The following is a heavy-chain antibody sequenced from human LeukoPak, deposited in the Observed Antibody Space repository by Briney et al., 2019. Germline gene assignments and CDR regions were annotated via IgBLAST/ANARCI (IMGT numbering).Heavy chain of an antibody. CDR1: GFTFTNYA. CDR3: AKQHAATGGYFDY. Sequence: GGSLRLSCAASGFTFTNYAMSWVRQAPGKGLEYISTFSVSDGRTYYADSVKGRFTISRDNSKYTLYLQMNSLRAEDTAVYYCAKQHAATGGYFDYWGQGTLVTVSS. V-gene: IGHV3-23*01. D-gene: IGHD3-10*01. J-gene: IGHJ4*02. CDR2: FSVSDGRT.